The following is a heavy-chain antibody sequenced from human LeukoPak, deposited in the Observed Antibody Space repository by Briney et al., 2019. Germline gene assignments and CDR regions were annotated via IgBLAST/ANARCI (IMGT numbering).Heavy chain of an antibody. D-gene: IGHD6-13*01. V-gene: IGHV4-39*07. CDR2: IYYSGSI. CDR1: GDSISSSGYY. Sequence: SETLSLTCTVSGDSISSSGYYWGWIRQPPGKGLEWIVSIYYSGSIYYNPSLKSRVTISVDTSKNQFSLKLTSVTAADTAVYHCARDSYSSTWYPSYYFDYWGQGTLVTVSS. CDR3: ARDSYSSTWYPSYYFDY. J-gene: IGHJ4*02.